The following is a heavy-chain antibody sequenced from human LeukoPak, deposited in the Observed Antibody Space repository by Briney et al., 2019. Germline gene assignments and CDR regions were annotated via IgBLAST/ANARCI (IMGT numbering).Heavy chain of an antibody. CDR3: AKTDTAMDYFDY. Sequence: PGGSLRLSCAASGFTFDDYAMHWVRQAPGKGLEWVSPISGDGGSTYYADSVKGRFTISRDNSKNSLYLQMNSLRTEDTALYYCAKTDTAMDYFDYWGQGTLVTVSS. CDR1: GFTFDDYA. CDR2: ISGDGGST. J-gene: IGHJ4*02. V-gene: IGHV3-43*02. D-gene: IGHD5-18*01.